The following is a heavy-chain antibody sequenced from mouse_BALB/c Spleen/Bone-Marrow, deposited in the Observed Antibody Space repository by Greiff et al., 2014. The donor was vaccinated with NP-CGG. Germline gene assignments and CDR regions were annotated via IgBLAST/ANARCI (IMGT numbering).Heavy chain of an antibody. J-gene: IGHJ4*01. D-gene: IGHD2-1*01. CDR1: GYPLTSYY. V-gene: IGHV1S56*01. CDR3: AREGNPYAMDY. Sequence: VKLMESGPELVKPGASVRISCKASGYPLTSYYIHWVKRRPGQGLEGIGWIYPGNVNTKYNEKFKGKATLTADKSSSTAYMQLSSLTSEDSAVYFCAREGNPYAMDYWGQGTSVTVSS. CDR2: IYPGNVNT.